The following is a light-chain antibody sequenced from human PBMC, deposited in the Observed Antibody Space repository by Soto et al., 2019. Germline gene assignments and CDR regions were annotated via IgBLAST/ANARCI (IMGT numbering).Light chain of an antibody. V-gene: IGLV2-11*01. Sequence: QSALTQPRSVSGSPGQSLTISCSGDVGGHSSVSWYQQYPGKAPKLIIYDVTHRPSGVPDRFSGFKFGNTASLTVSGLQPEDEADYHCRSYVGGYTFDLFGGGTKRTVL. J-gene: IGLJ2*01. CDR3: RSYVGGYTFDL. CDR1: DVGGHSS. CDR2: DVT.